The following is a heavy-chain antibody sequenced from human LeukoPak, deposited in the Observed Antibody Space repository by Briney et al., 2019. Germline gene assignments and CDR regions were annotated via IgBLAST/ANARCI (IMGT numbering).Heavy chain of an antibody. CDR1: GDTFTGYY. CDR2: INPNSGGT. Sequence: GASVKVSCKASGDTFTGYYIHWVRQAPGQGFEWMGWINPNSGGTNFAQKFQGRVTMTRDTSISTAYMELSRLRSDDTAVYYCASAVLIFGVGQDAFDIWGQGTMVTVSS. V-gene: IGHV1-2*02. D-gene: IGHD3-3*01. J-gene: IGHJ3*02. CDR3: ASAVLIFGVGQDAFDI.